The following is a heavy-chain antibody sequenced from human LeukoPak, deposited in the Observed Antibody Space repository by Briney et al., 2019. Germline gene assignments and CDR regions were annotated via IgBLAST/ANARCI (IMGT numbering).Heavy chain of an antibody. D-gene: IGHD3-10*01. CDR3: SMVRGVNEPFDY. Sequence: GASLRLSCAASGFTFSNCAMYWVRQAPGKGLEWVSAISGRSDNTYYADSVKGRFTLSRDSSKNTLYLQMNSLRAEDTAVYYCSMVRGVNEPFDYWGQGTLVTVSS. CDR1: GFTFSNCA. CDR2: ISGRSDNT. J-gene: IGHJ4*02. V-gene: IGHV3-23*01.